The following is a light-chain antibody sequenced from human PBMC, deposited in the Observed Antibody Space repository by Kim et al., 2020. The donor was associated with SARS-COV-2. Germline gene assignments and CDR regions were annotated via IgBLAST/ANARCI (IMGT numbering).Light chain of an antibody. CDR1: QSVSIN. CDR2: DVS. V-gene: IGKV3-15*01. J-gene: IGKJ4*01. Sequence: VSPGESVTLSCRVSQSVSINLAWYQRNPGQAPRLLIYDVSTRATGIPAKFSGSGSGTEFTLTISSLQSEDFAVYYCQQYDEWPLTFGGGTKVDIK. CDR3: QQYDEWPLT.